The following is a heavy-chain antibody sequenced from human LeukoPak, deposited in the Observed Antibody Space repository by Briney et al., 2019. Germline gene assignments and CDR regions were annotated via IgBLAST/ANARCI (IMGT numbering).Heavy chain of an antibody. D-gene: IGHD1-26*01. CDR3: VRGLRELPY. CDR1: GFTFSSYA. J-gene: IGHJ4*02. CDR2: IYASGENT. Sequence: GGSLRLSCAASGFTFSSYAMTWVRQAPGKGLEWVSGIYASGENTYYAASVKGRFTISRDNSKNTLYLQMNSLRGEDTAVYYCVRGLRELPYWGQGTLVTVSS. V-gene: IGHV3-23*01.